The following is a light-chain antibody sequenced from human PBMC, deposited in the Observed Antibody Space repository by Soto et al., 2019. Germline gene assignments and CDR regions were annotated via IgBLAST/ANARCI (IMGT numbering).Light chain of an antibody. J-gene: IGKJ5*01. V-gene: IGKV3-20*01. CDR2: GAS. CDR1: QSVSNNY. CDR3: QQYTDPPTT. Sequence: EIVLTQSPGTLSLSPGERATLSCRASQSVSNNYLAWYQQKPGQAPRLLIYGASTRAAGIPDRFSGSGSGTNTTLTITRLEPEDSAVDFYQQYTDPPTTFGQGTRLEIK.